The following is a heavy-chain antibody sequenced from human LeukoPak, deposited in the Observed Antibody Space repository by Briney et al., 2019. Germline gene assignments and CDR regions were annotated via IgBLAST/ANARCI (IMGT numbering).Heavy chain of an antibody. CDR2: IYSGGST. Sequence: GGSLRLSCAASGFTVSSNYMSWVRQAPGKGLEWVSIIYSGGSTYYADSVKGRFTISRDNSKNTLYLQMNSLRAEDTHVYYCARDISSGYYDAFDIWGQGTMATVSS. CDR1: GFTVSSNY. V-gene: IGHV3-66*01. CDR3: ARDISSGYYDAFDI. D-gene: IGHD3-22*01. J-gene: IGHJ3*02.